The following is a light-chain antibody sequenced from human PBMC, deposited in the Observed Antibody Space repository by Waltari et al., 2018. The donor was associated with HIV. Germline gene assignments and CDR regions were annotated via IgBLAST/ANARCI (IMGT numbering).Light chain of an antibody. CDR1: STDVGSSNL. Sequence: QSALTQPASVSGSPGQSITISCTGTSTDVGSSNLVSWYQQHPGKAPKLLIYEVVNRPSGVSNRFSGSQSGNTASLTISGLQADDEADYYCCSYAGTTNFVVIFGGGTKLTVL. J-gene: IGLJ2*01. CDR3: CSYAGTTNFVVI. CDR2: EVV. V-gene: IGLV2-23*02.